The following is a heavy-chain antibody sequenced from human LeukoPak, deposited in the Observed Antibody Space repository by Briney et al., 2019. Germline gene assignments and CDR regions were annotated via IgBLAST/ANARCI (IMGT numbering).Heavy chain of an antibody. CDR3: ARDRDSPHLAYYYYYGMDV. CDR2: IYYSGST. J-gene: IGHJ6*02. Sequence: SETLSLTCTVSGGSISSGGYYWSWIRQHPGKGLEWIGYIYYSGSTYYNPSLESRVTISVDTSKNQFSLKLSSVTAADTAVYYCARDRDSPHLAYYYYYGMDVWGQGTTVTVSS. V-gene: IGHV4-31*03. D-gene: IGHD4-11*01. CDR1: GGSISSGGYY.